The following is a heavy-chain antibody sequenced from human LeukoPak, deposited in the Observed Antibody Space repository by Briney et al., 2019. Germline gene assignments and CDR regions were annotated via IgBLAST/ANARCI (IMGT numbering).Heavy chain of an antibody. V-gene: IGHV3-53*01. D-gene: IGHD1-14*01. CDR1: GFTVITND. Sequence: PGGSLRLSCAASGFTVITNDMTWVRQAPGKGLEWVSVLYSDGNTKYADSVQGRFTISRDNSKNTLYLEMNSLSPDDTAVYYYARGVEPLAANTLAYWGQGTLVSVSS. CDR3: ARGVEPLAANTLAY. CDR2: LYSDGNT. J-gene: IGHJ4*02.